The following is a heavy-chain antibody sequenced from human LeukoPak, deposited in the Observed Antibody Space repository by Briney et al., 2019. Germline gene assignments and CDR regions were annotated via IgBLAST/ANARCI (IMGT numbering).Heavy chain of an antibody. Sequence: KPSETLSLTCTVSGGSVNGYYWNWIQQAPGKGLEWIGFIHYSGLTVYSPSLQSRVSMSVDTSRNQFSLDLSSVTAADTALYYCARDPPEDEWNSLDSWGQGILVTVSS. D-gene: IGHD1-7*01. V-gene: IGHV4-59*02. J-gene: IGHJ4*02. CDR1: GGSVNGYY. CDR3: ARDPPEDEWNSLDS. CDR2: IHYSGLT.